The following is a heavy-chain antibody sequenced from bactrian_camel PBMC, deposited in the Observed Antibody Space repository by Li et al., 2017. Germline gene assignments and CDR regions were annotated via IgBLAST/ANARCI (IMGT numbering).Heavy chain of an antibody. J-gene: IGHJ6*01. V-gene: IGHV3S53*01. D-gene: IGHD3*01. CDR3: VRRRRLLRRATCLKTKAGY. Sequence: QVQLVESGGDSVQAGGTLRLSCVASGHTDSIDSLITMGWLRQAPGNECELVSSLTSDGNTYSEDSTKGRFIISQDSAKNTVYLQMTSLKPEDTGVYYCVRRRRLLRRATCLKTKAGYWGQGTQVTVS. CDR2: LTSDGNT. CDR1: GHTDSIDSLIT.